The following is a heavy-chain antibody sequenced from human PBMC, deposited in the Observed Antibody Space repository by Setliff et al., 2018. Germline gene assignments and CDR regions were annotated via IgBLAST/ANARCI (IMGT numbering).Heavy chain of an antibody. CDR1: GASLRSGSYY. J-gene: IGHJ6*02. V-gene: IGHV4-61*02. D-gene: IGHD2-21*01. CDR2: IYTSGAT. Sequence: SETLSLTCTVSGASLRSGSYYWTWIRQPAGKGLEWIGRIYTSGATTYSPSLKSRVSISADTSKNLLSLTLKSVTAADTAVYYCAKEHVVISYVSNTHQHYGMDVWGQGTTVTVSS. CDR3: AKEHVVISYVSNTHQHYGMDV.